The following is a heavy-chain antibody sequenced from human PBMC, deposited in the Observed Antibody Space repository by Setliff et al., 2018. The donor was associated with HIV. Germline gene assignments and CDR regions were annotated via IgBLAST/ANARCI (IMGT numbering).Heavy chain of an antibody. V-gene: IGHV5-51*01. J-gene: IGHJ4*02. Sequence: GESLKISCVASGYSFTNKWIGWVRQTPGKGLEWMGIIYPGGSQTKYNPSFQGQVTISVDKSLRTAYLQWSSLKTSDSAMYYCATRPLLDTGPSYWGQGTVVTVSS. CDR2: IYPGGSQT. CDR3: ATRPLLDTGPSY. CDR1: GYSFTNKW. D-gene: IGHD2-8*02.